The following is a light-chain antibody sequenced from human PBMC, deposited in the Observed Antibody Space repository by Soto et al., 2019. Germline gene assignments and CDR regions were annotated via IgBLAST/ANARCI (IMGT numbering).Light chain of an antibody. J-gene: IGKJ2*01. CDR2: AAS. CDR3: QQSYTIPYT. Sequence: DIQMTQSPSSLPASVGDRVTLTCRASQSISTYLNWYQQIPGKAPKLLIYAASSLQSGVPSRLSGSGSGTDFTLTISSLQPEDFATYYCQQSYTIPYTFGQGTKLEIK. V-gene: IGKV1-39*01. CDR1: QSISTY.